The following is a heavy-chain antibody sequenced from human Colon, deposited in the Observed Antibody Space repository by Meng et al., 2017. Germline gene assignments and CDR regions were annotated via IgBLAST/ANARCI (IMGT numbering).Heavy chain of an antibody. Sequence: SETLSLTCTVSGGSISSTTYYWGWIRQPPGKGLEWIGTIYYSGSTYYKPSLKSRVTISLDSSKNQFSLKLSSATAADTAVYYCARGGVLWHSSNWGQGTLVTVSS. CDR3: ARGGVLWHSSN. V-gene: IGHV4-39*07. CDR2: IYYSGST. J-gene: IGHJ4*02. D-gene: IGHD2/OR15-2a*01. CDR1: GGSISSTTYY.